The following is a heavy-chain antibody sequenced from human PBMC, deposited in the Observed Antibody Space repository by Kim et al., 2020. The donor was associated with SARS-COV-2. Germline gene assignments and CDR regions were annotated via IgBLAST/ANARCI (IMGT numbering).Heavy chain of an antibody. CDR3: ARDLLWFGELSGGMDV. J-gene: IGHJ6*02. V-gene: IGHV4-31*03. CDR1: GGSISSGGYY. CDR2: IYYSGST. D-gene: IGHD3-10*01. Sequence: SETLSLTCTVSGGSISSGGYYWSWIRQHPGKGLEWIGYIYYSGSTYYNPSLKSRVTISVDTSKNQFSLKLSSVTAADTAVYYCARDLLWFGELSGGMDVWGQGTTVTVSS.